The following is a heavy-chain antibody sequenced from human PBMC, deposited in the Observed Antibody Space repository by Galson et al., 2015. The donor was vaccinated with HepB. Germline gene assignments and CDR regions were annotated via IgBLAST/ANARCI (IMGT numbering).Heavy chain of an antibody. CDR1: GFTFSDYQ. Sequence: SLRLSCAASGFTFSDYQMTWIRQAPRKGLEWGSYITYSSALTTYADSVNSRFTISRDNAKNLLYLQMDSLRADDTAVYYCARDLSTTKRVFDVWGQGTVVTVSS. CDR2: ITYSSALT. V-gene: IGHV3-11*06. D-gene: IGHD1-1*01. J-gene: IGHJ3*01. CDR3: ARDLSTTKRVFDV.